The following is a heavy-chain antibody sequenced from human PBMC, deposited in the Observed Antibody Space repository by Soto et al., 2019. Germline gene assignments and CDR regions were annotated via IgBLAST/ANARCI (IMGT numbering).Heavy chain of an antibody. CDR1: GLNFSILA. CDR3: AKVNSTSRSFDY. CDR2: TGYSRLTT. D-gene: IGHD6-13*01. Sequence: GGSLRLSCAASGLNFSILAMSWVRRAPGKGLEWVSTTGYSRLTTYYADSVKGRFTVSRDNSKNTLDLQMSSLRAEDTAVYYCAKVNSTSRSFDYWGQGTLVTVSS. V-gene: IGHV3-23*01. J-gene: IGHJ4*02.